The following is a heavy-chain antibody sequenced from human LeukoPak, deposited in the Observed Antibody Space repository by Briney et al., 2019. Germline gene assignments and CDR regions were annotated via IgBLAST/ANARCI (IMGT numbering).Heavy chain of an antibody. D-gene: IGHD5-12*01. J-gene: IGHJ4*02. CDR3: ARDSGSGYDYPFDY. Sequence: GGSLRLSCAASGSTFDDYGMSWVRQAPGKGLQPVSGINWNGGSTGYADSVKGRFTISRDNAKNSLYLQMNSLRAEDTALYYCARDSGSGYDYPFDYWGQGTLVTVSS. V-gene: IGHV3-20*04. CDR2: INWNGGST. CDR1: GSTFDDYG.